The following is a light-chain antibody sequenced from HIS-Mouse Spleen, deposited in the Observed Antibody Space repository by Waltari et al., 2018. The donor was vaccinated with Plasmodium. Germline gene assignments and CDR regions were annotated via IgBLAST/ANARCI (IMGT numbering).Light chain of an antibody. Sequence: DIQMTQSPSTLSASVGDRVTITCRASQSISSWLAWYQQKPGKAPKLLIYKASSLESGVPSSFSGSGSGTEFTLTLSSLQPDDFATYYCQQYNSYSWTFGQGTKVEIK. CDR3: QQYNSYSWT. J-gene: IGKJ1*01. V-gene: IGKV1-5*03. CDR1: QSISSW. CDR2: KAS.